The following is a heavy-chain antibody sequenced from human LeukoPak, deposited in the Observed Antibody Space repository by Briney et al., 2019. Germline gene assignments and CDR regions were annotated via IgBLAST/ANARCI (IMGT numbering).Heavy chain of an antibody. CDR1: GGSISSYY. J-gene: IGHJ6*02. CDR3: ARVTTPLYGMDV. V-gene: IGHV4-59*01. CDR2: IYNSGRT. Sequence: SETLSLTCTVSGGSISSYYWSWIRQPPGKGLEWIGYIYNSGRTNYNPSLKSRVTISVDTPKNQFSLKLSSVTAAGTAVYYCARVTTPLYGMDVWGQGTTVTVSS. D-gene: IGHD2-15*01.